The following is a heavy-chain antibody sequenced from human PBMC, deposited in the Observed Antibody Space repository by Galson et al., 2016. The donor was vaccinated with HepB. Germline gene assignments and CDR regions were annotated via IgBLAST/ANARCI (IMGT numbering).Heavy chain of an antibody. CDR2: ISHDGKNK. V-gene: IGHV3-30*04. CDR3: ARGGWTTFYDYWSGLAGGCDF. D-gene: IGHD3-3*01. CDR1: GFMFRSYA. J-gene: IGHJ4*02. Sequence: CAASGFMFRSYALHWVRQAPGKGLEWVAVISHDGKNKYYADSVRGRFTISRDNSNNRLYLQMDSLRTDDTGLYYCARGGWTTFYDYWSGLAGGCDFWGQGTLVAVSS.